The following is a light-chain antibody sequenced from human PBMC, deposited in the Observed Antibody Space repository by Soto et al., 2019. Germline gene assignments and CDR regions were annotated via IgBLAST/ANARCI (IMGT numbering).Light chain of an antibody. CDR1: STDVGGYNY. CDR2: EVS. CDR3: SSYAGNNIHYV. V-gene: IGLV2-8*01. J-gene: IGLJ1*01. Sequence: QSALTRPPSASGSAGQSVTISCTGTSTDVGGYNYVSWYQQHPGKAPKLMIYEVSKRPSGVPDRFSGSKSGNTASLTVSGLQAEDEADYYCSSYAGNNIHYVFGTGTKVTVL.